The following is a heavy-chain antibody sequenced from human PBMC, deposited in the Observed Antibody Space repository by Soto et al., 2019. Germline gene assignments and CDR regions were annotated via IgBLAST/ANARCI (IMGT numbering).Heavy chain of an antibody. V-gene: IGHV3-33*01. CDR1: AVTFTGFG. CDR3: ARDGVGTTTYFGYFDD. D-gene: IGHD1-26*01. Sequence: GGSLRLSCAASAVTFTGFGMHWVRQAPGKGLEWVAVIRFDGSNTYYADSVKGRFTISRDNPKNMLYLQMNSLRAEDTAIYYCARDGVGTTTYFGYFDDWGLRTLVTVSS. CDR2: IRFDGSNT. J-gene: IGHJ4*02.